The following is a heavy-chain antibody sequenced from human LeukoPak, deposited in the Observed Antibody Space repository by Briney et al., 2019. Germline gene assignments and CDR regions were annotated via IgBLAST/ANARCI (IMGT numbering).Heavy chain of an antibody. CDR3: ARGDYYDKGLDY. CDR2: ISYDGSNR. V-gene: IGHV3-30-3*01. J-gene: IGHJ4*02. CDR1: GFTFSSYA. Sequence: GGFLRLSCAASGFTFSSYAMHWVRQSPGKGLEWVTVISYDGSNRYYADSVKGRFTISRDNSKNTLYLQMNSLRAEDTAVYYCARGDYYDKGLDYWGQGTLVTVSS. D-gene: IGHD3-22*01.